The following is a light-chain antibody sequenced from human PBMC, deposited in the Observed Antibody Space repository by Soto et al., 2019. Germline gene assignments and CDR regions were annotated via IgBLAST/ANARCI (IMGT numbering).Light chain of an antibody. CDR3: AAWDDSLSGRYV. J-gene: IGLJ1*01. V-gene: IGLV1-47*01. Sequence: QSALTQPPSASGTPGQRVTISCSGSSSNIGSNYVYWYQQLPGTAPKLLIYRNNQRPSGVPDRFSGSKSGTSASLAISGLRSEDEADYYCAAWDDSLSGRYVFGNGTKVTVL. CDR1: SSNIGSNY. CDR2: RNN.